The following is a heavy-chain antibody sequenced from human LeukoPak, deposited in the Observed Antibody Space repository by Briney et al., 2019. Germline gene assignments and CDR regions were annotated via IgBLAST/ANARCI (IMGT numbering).Heavy chain of an antibody. D-gene: IGHD5-24*01. J-gene: IGHJ4*02. Sequence: GGSLRLSCAASGLTFSGDWMHWVRQVPGKGLVWVSRIESGRGNTAYADSEKGRFTMSRDNAKNTVYLQMNSLRVEDTAVYYCARDGRYGNFDYWGQGTLVTVSS. CDR2: IESGRGNT. CDR1: GLTFSGDW. V-gene: IGHV3-74*01. CDR3: ARDGRYGNFDY.